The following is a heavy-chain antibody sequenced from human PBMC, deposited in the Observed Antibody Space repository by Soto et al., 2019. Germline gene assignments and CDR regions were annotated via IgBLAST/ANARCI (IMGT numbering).Heavy chain of an antibody. CDR1: GYSISSGYY. Sequence: PSETLSLTCAVSGYSISSGYYWGFIRQPPGKGLEWIGSIYHSGTTYDNPSLKSRVTISVDMSNNQFSLKLSSVTAADTAVYYCARLLYDSRGYYYFDYWGRGTLVTVSS. D-gene: IGHD3-22*01. V-gene: IGHV4-38-2*01. J-gene: IGHJ4*02. CDR2: IYHSGTT. CDR3: ARLLYDSRGYYYFDY.